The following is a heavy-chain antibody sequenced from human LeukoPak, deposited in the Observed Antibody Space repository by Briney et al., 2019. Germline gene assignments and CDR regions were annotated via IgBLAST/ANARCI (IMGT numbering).Heavy chain of an antibody. CDR2: ISYDGSNK. Sequence: PGRSLRLSCAASGFTFSSYAMHWVRLAPGKGLEWVAVISYDGSNKYYADSVKGRFTISRDNSKNTLYLQMNSLRAEDTAVYYCARDGNIVVVPALYFDYWGQGTLVTVSS. CDR3: ARDGNIVVVPALYFDY. CDR1: GFTFSSYA. J-gene: IGHJ4*02. V-gene: IGHV3-30*04. D-gene: IGHD2-2*01.